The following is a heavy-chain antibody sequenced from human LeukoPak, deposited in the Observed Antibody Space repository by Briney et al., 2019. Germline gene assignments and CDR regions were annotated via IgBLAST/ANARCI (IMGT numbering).Heavy chain of an antibody. Sequence: PSQTLSLTCAVSGGSISSGGYSWSWIRQPPGKGLEWIGYNYHSGSTYYNPSLKSRVTISVDTSKNQFSLKLSSVTAADTAVYYCARGPGYYGLPYYYGMDVWGQGTTVTVSS. J-gene: IGHJ6*02. V-gene: IGHV4-30-2*01. CDR3: ARGPGYYGLPYYYGMDV. D-gene: IGHD2/OR15-2a*01. CDR1: GGSISSGGYS. CDR2: NYHSGST.